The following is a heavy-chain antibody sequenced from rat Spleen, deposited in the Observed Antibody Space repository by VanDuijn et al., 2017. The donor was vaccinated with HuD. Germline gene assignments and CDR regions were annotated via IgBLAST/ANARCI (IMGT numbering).Heavy chain of an antibody. Sequence: EVQLVESGGGLVQPGRSMKLSCAASGFTFSNYGMAWVRQAPKKGLEWVAYISYDGGSTYYRDSVKGRFTISRDNAKSTLYLQMNSLRSEDTATYYCTRGGCSGYPGIRGYYFDYWGQGVMVTVSS. CDR3: TRGGCSGYPGIRGYYFDY. CDR2: ISYDGGST. V-gene: IGHV5-22*01. J-gene: IGHJ2*01. CDR1: GFTFSNYG. D-gene: IGHD1-4*01.